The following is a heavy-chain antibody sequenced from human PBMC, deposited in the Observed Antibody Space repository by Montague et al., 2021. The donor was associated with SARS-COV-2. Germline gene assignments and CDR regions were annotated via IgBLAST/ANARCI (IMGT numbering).Heavy chain of an antibody. V-gene: IGHV3-30*04. D-gene: IGHD1-26*01. J-gene: IGHJ4*02. CDR1: GFTFSSYA. Sequence: LRLSFAASGFTFSSYAMHWVRQAPGKGLEWVAVISYDGSNKYYADSVKGRFTISRDNSKNTLYLQMNSLRAEDTAVYYCARARHGSYYDYFDYWGQGTLVTVSS. CDR3: ARARHGSYYDYFDY. CDR2: ISYDGSNK.